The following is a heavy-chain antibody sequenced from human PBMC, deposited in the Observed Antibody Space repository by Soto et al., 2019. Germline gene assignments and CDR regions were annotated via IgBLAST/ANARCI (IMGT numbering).Heavy chain of an antibody. CDR2: IFTRDSET. Sequence: PGESLKISCKGPGHLFNNHWIGWVRQKPGKGLEWMGLIFTRDSETKTSPSFQGHVSFSVDNSINTVYLQWTSLKTTDTGIYFCARGYFDSGHGYDLWGQGTLGTVSS. V-gene: IGHV5-51*01. D-gene: IGHD3-10*01. CDR1: GHLFNNHW. J-gene: IGHJ5*02. CDR3: ARGYFDSGHGYDL.